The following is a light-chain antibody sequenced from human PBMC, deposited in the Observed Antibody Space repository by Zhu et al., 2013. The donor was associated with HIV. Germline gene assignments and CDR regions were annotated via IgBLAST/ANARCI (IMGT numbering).Light chain of an antibody. CDR1: RGISSW. V-gene: IGKV1D-16*01. CDR3: QQYDSYPYT. J-gene: IGKJ2*01. Sequence: DIQMTQSPSSVSASVGDRVTITCRASRGISSWLAWFQKKSGKAPRSLIYSASNLQSGVPSKFSGSGSGTDFTLTINSLQPEDFAIYYCQQYDSYPYTFGQGTKLEIK. CDR2: SAS.